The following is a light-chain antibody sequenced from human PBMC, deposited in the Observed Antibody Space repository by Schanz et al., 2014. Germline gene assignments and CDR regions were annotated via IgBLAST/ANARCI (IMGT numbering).Light chain of an antibody. CDR3: QQRSNWPT. CDR2: GAS. CDR1: QRVGSNY. Sequence: EIVLTQSPGTLSLFPGERATLSCRASQRVGSNYLAWYQQKPGQAPRLLIYGASTRATGIPARFSGSGSGTDFTLTISRLEPEDFAVYYCQQRSNWPTFGGGTKVEIK. V-gene: IGKV3D-20*02. J-gene: IGKJ4*01.